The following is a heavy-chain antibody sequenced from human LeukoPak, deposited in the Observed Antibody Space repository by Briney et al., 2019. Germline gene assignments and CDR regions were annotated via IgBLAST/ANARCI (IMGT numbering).Heavy chain of an antibody. Sequence: SETLSLTCAVSGYSISGGYYWGWIRQPPGKGLEWIGNIFHSGISHYNPSLSSRLTMSVDTSKNQFSLNLGSVTAADTAVYYCVRTTYYYDTSGHLGFDHWGQGTLVTVSS. CDR2: IFHSGIS. D-gene: IGHD3-22*01. V-gene: IGHV4-38-2*01. CDR1: GYSISGGYY. J-gene: IGHJ4*02. CDR3: VRTTYYYDTSGHLGFDH.